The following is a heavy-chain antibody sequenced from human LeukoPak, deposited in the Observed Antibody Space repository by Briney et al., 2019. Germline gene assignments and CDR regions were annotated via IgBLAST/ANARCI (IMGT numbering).Heavy chain of an antibody. D-gene: IGHD1-1*01. CDR2: IYYSGST. Sequence: SETLSLTCTVSGGSISSYYWSWIRQPPGKGLEWIGYIYYSGSTNYNPSLKSRVSISVDTSKKQFSLKLSSVTAADTAVYYCATSTTGTTYAFDIWGQGTMVTVSS. CDR1: GGSISSYY. J-gene: IGHJ3*02. CDR3: ATSTTGTTYAFDI. V-gene: IGHV4-59*01.